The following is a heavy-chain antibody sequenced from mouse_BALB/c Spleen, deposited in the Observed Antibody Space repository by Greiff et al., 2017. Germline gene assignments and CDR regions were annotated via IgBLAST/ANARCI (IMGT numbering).Heavy chain of an antibody. J-gene: IGHJ2*01. CDR3: ARDWDEEGY. V-gene: IGHV14-1*02. CDR1: GFTIKDYY. CDR2: IDPENGNT. Sequence: EVKLQESGAELVRPGALVKLSCKASGFTIKDYYMHWVKQRPEQGLEWIGWIDPENGNTIYDPKFQGKASITADTSSNTAYLQLSSLTSEDTAVYYCARDWDEEGYWGQGTTLTVSS. D-gene: IGHD4-1*01.